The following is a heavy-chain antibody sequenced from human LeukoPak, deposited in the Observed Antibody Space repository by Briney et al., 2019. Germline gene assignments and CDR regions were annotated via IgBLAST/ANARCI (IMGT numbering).Heavy chain of an antibody. J-gene: IGHJ4*02. V-gene: IGHV5-51*01. D-gene: IGHD4-17*01. CDR1: GYTFTNYW. Sequence: PGGSLEISCQGSGYTFTNYWIGWVRRMPGKGVEWMGIVFPGDSDTRYGPSFQGQVTISADKSISTAYLQWSSLKASDTAIYYCARHGTAYVYGDSIDYWGQGTLVTVSS. CDR3: ARHGTAYVYGDSIDY. CDR2: VFPGDSDT.